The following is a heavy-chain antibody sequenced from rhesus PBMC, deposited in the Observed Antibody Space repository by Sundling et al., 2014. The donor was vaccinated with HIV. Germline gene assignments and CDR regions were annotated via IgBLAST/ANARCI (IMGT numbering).Heavy chain of an antibody. CDR2: INSGGDST. CDR3: AKEGFCSGIYCSSEVDY. D-gene: IGHD2-27*01. V-gene: IGHV3-103*01. CDR1: GFTFSSYG. Sequence: EVQLVESGGGLVQPGGSLKLSCAASGFTFSSYGMSWVRQAPGKGLDWVSSINSGGDSTYYADSVKGRFTISRDNSKNTLSLQMNSLRAEDTAVYFCAKEGFCSGIYCSSEVDYWGQGVLVTVSS. J-gene: IGHJ4*01.